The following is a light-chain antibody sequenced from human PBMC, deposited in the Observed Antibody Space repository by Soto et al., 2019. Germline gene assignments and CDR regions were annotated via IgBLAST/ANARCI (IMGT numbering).Light chain of an antibody. Sequence: DIVMTQSPDSLAVSLGERATINCKSSQSLLYSSTNKNYLAWYQQKPGQPPKLLIYWASTRESGVPDRFSGSGSGTDFTLSISSLQAEDVAVYYCQQYSSALRTFGQGTKVEIK. CDR2: WAS. J-gene: IGKJ1*01. CDR1: QSLLYSSTNKNY. CDR3: QQYSSALRT. V-gene: IGKV4-1*01.